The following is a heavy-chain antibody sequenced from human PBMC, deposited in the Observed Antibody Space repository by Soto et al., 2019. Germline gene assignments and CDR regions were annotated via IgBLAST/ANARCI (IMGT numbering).Heavy chain of an antibody. CDR2: VRSKANTYAT. J-gene: IGHJ4*02. Sequence: EVQLVESGGGLVQPGGSLKLSCAASGFAFSDSAMHWVRQASGKGLEWVGRVRSKANTYATAYGASVKGRFTISRDDSKNTAYLQLNSLKTDDTAIYYCATVYDYGGNAHFDYWGQGTLVTVSS. CDR3: ATVYDYGGNAHFDY. CDR1: GFAFSDSA. V-gene: IGHV3-73*01. D-gene: IGHD4-17*01.